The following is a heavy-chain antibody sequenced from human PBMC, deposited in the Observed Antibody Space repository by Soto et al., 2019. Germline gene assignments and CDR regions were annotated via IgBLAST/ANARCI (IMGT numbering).Heavy chain of an antibody. CDR3: ARQRTSVVTQAYFDV. V-gene: IGHV4-38-2*01. CDR2: IYHSGST. Sequence: SETLSLTCAVSGYSISTGFNWAWIRQPPGKGLEWIGSIYHSGSTYYNLSLKSRVTISSDASKNQISLKLSSVTAADTALYYCARQRTSVVTQAYFDVWGPGSLVTVS. J-gene: IGHJ4*02. CDR1: GYSISTGFN. D-gene: IGHD2-21*02.